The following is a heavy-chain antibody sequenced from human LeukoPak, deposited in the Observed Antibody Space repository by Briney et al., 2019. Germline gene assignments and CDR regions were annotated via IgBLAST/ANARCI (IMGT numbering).Heavy chain of an antibody. Sequence: GGSLRLSCSASGFTFSSYGKHWVRQAPGKGLEWMAFIRYDGSNKYYADSVKGRFTISRDNSKNTLYLQMNSLRAEDTAVYYCAKDPGFVYYYYMAVWGKRTTVTVSS. CDR2: IRYDGSNK. CDR3: AKDPGFVYYYYMAV. J-gene: IGHJ6*03. V-gene: IGHV3-30*02. CDR1: GFTFSSYG.